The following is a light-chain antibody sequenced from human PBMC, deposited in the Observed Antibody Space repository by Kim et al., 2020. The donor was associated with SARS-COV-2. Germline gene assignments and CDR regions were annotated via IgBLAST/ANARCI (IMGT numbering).Light chain of an antibody. CDR1: QSVNSRY. CDR3: QQYGSSVWA. Sequence: CPGERVTLSSRASQSVNSRYLAWYQQKPGQAPRLLVYGASSRATGIADRFSGSGSGTDFTLTISRLEAEDSAVYYCQQYGSSVWAFGQGTKVEIK. CDR2: GAS. V-gene: IGKV3-20*01. J-gene: IGKJ1*01.